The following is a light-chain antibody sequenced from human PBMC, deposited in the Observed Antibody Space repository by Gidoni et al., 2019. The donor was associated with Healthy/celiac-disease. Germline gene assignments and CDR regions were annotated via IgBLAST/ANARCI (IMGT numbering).Light chain of an antibody. CDR1: QCISSY. Sequence: DTQITQSPSSLSASVGDRVTITCQASQCISSYLNWYQQKPGKAPKLLIYAASSLQSGVPSRFSGSGSGTDFTLTISSLQPEDIATYYCQQSDSTLPAFGGGTKVEIK. V-gene: IGKV1-39*01. J-gene: IGKJ4*01. CDR2: AAS. CDR3: QQSDSTLPA.